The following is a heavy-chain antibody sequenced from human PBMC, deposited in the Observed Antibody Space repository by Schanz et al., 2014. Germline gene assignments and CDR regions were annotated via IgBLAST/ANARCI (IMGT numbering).Heavy chain of an antibody. CDR3: ARGPDSTSADVTRGRRRYYFDY. CDR1: SGSFSGYY. J-gene: IGHJ4*02. CDR2: INHSGST. D-gene: IGHD6-13*01. V-gene: IGHV4-34*01. Sequence: QVQLQQWGAGLLKPSETLSLSCAVYSGSFSGYYWSWIRQPPGKGLEWIGEINHSGSTNYNPSLKSRVTISVDTPKNQFSLKLSSVTAADTAVYYCARGPDSTSADVTRGRRRYYFDYWGRGTLVTVSS.